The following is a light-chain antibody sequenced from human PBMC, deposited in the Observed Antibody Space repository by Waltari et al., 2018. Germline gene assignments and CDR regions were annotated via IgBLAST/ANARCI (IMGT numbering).Light chain of an antibody. V-gene: IGLV2-11*01. CDR1: RSDIGAFTF. CDR2: DVT. CDR3: CSYVGAYSWV. J-gene: IGLJ3*02. Sequence: QSALTQPLSVSGSLGQSVTISCTWTRSDIGAFTFAAWYQQHPYKAPKLIIYDVTERPSGVPDRFSGSKSGNTASLTISGLQAEDEAHYYCCSYVGAYSWVFGGGTDLTVV.